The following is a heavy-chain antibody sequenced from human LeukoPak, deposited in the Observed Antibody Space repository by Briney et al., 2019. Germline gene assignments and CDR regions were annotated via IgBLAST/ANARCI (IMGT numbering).Heavy chain of an antibody. CDR1: GFTFSSYS. J-gene: IGHJ4*02. D-gene: IGHD5-18*01. V-gene: IGHV3-21*01. Sequence: GGSLRLSCAPSGFTFSSYSINWVCQAPGKGLEWVSSISSSSGYIYSADSVKGRFTISRDNAKNSLYLQMNSLRAEDTAVYYCVTTIYGYSLGEFDYWGQGTLVTVSS. CDR2: ISSSSGYI. CDR3: VTTIYGYSLGEFDY.